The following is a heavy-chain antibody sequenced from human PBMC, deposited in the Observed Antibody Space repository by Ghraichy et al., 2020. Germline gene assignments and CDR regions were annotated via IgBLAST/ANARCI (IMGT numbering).Heavy chain of an antibody. CDR1: GFTFSSYS. Sequence: GGSLRLSCAASGFTFSSYSMNWVRQAPGKGLEWVSSIRRSRSERYYADSVKGRFTISRDNAKNSLYLQMNSLRAEDTAVYYCARAPVGYSYGRLPTYFDYWGQGTLVTVSS. D-gene: IGHD5-18*01. CDR2: IRRSRSER. CDR3: ARAPVGYSYGRLPTYFDY. J-gene: IGHJ4*02. V-gene: IGHV3-21*01.